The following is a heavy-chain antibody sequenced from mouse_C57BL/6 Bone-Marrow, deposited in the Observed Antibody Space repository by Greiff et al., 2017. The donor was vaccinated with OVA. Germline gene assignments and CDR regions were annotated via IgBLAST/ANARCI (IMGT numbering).Heavy chain of an antibody. CDR2: FYPGSGSI. CDR3: ARDEAPYYYGSRSFAY. D-gene: IGHD1-1*01. V-gene: IGHV1-62-2*01. J-gene: IGHJ3*01. CDR1: GYTFTEYT. Sequence: QVQLQQSGAELVKPGASVKLSCKASGYTFTEYTIHWVKQRSGQGLEWIGWFYPGSGSIKYNEKFKDKATLTADKSSSTVYMELSRLTSEDSAVDFCARDEAPYYYGSRSFAYWGQGTLVTVSA.